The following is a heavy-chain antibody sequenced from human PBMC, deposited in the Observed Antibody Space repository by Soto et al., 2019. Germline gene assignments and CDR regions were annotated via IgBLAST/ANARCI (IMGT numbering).Heavy chain of an antibody. CDR1: GFTFSNYA. CDR3: AKVSSAWYAGFFDL. CDR2: ISSNGHST. D-gene: IGHD2-8*01. V-gene: IGHV3-64*01. J-gene: IGHJ4*02. Sequence: GGSLRLSCAASGFTFSNYAMHWVRQAPGKGLEYVSTISSNGHSTDYANSVKGRFTISRDNSMNTLYLQMNTLRAEDTAVYYCAKVSSAWYAGFFDLWGQGTLVTVSS.